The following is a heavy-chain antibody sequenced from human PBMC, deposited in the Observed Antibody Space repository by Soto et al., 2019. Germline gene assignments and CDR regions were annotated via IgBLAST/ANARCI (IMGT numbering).Heavy chain of an antibody. D-gene: IGHD6-19*01. V-gene: IGHV1-24*01. CDR3: ATVSPIAVAGIYYYYGMDV. Sequence: ASVKVSCKVSGYTLTGLSMHWVRQAPGKGLEWMGGFDPEDGETIYAQKFQGRVTMTEDTSTDTAYMELSSLRSEDTAVYYCATVSPIAVAGIYYYYGMDVWGQGTTVTVSS. J-gene: IGHJ6*02. CDR2: FDPEDGET. CDR1: GYTLTGLS.